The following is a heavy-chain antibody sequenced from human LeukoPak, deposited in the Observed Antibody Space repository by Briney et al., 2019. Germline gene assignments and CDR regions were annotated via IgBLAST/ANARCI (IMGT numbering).Heavy chain of an antibody. CDR3: ARGAYNSGGTLEI. CDR1: GFTFSSYS. D-gene: IGHD3-22*01. Sequence: GGSLRLSCAASGFTFSSYSMNWVRQAPGKGLEWVSYINTSGNYIYYLDSVKGRFTISRDNAKNSLYLQMHSLRADDTAVYYCARGAYNSGGTLEIWGQGTLVTVSS. V-gene: IGHV3-21*01. CDR2: INTSGNYI. J-gene: IGHJ4*02.